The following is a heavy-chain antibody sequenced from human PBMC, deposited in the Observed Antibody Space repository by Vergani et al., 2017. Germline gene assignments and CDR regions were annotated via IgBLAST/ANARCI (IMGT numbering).Heavy chain of an antibody. CDR1: GGSFSGYY. CDR3: AKVQSPGPHDAFDI. CDR2: INHSGST. Sequence: QVQLQQWGAGLLKPSETLSLTCAVYGGSFSGYYWSWIRQPPGKGLEWIGEINHSGSTNYNPSLKSRVTISVDTSKNQFSLKLSSVTAADTAVYYCAKVQSPGPHDAFDIWGQGTMVTVSS. J-gene: IGHJ3*02. D-gene: IGHD4-11*01. V-gene: IGHV4-34*01.